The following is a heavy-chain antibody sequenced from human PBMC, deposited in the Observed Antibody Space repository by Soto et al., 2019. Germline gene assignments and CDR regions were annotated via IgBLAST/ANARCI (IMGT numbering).Heavy chain of an antibody. CDR1: GGTFSSYA. CDR3: AREVVVAATGWFDP. V-gene: IGHV1-69*12. Sequence: QVQLVQSGAEVKKPGSSVKVSCKASGGTFSSYAISWVRQAPGQGLEWMGGIIPIFGTANYAQEFQGRVTMTAEESPSTAYMELSSLRSEDTAVYYCAREVVVAATGWFDPWGQGTLVTVSS. CDR2: IIPIFGTA. J-gene: IGHJ5*02. D-gene: IGHD2-15*01.